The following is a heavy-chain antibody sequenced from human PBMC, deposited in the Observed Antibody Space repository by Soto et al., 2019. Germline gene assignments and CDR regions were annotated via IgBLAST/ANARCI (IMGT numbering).Heavy chain of an antibody. D-gene: IGHD6-13*01. J-gene: IGHJ5*02. CDR3: ARGGRSSSWYLVNWVDP. CDR2: INYSGST. CDR1: GRSFSDYY. Sequence: QVQLHQWGAGLLKPSETLSLTCAVYGRSFSDYYWTWIRQPPGKGLEWIGEINYSGSTNYNPSLKSRATLSVHTSKHQFSLELTSVTAADTAVYYCARGGRSSSWYLVNWVDPWGQGTLVVVSS. V-gene: IGHV4-34*01.